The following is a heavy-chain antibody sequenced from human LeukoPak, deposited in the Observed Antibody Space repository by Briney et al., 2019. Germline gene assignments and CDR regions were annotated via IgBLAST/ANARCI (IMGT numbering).Heavy chain of an antibody. J-gene: IGHJ4*02. Sequence: GGSLRLSCAASGFTFSSFGMSWVRQAPGKGLEWVSSINNSGSSTYYPDSVKGRFTISRDNSKNTLFLLMNSLRAEDTAVYYCAKDVMITFGPVMAPPFDYWGQGTLVTVSS. CDR2: INNSGSST. D-gene: IGHD3-16*01. V-gene: IGHV3-23*01. CDR1: GFTFSSFG. CDR3: AKDVMITFGPVMAPPFDY.